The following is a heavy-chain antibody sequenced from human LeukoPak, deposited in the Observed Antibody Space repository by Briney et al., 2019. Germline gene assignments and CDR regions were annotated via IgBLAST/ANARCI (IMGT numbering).Heavy chain of an antibody. CDR1: GGSISSYY. J-gene: IGHJ4*02. CDR2: IYYSGST. Sequence: SETLSLTCTVSGGSISSYYWSWIRQPPGKGLEWIGYIYYSGSTNYNPSFKSRVTISVDTSKNQFSLKLSSVTAADTAVYYCARGSGWYAIHIDYWGQGTLVTVSS. D-gene: IGHD6-19*01. CDR3: ARGSGWYAIHIDY. V-gene: IGHV4-59*01.